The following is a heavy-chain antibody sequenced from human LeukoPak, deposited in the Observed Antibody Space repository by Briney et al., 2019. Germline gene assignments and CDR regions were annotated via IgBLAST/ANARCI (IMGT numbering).Heavy chain of an antibody. V-gene: IGHV1-8*01. J-gene: IGHJ3*02. Sequence: ASVKVSCKASGYTFTSYDINWVRQATGQGLEWMGWMNPNSGNTGYAQKFQGRVTMTRNTSISTAYMELSSLRSEDTAVYYCARGVVSDSSSYLGGAFDIRGQGTMVTVSS. D-gene: IGHD6-13*01. CDR3: ARGVVSDSSSYLGGAFDI. CDR2: MNPNSGNT. CDR1: GYTFTSYD.